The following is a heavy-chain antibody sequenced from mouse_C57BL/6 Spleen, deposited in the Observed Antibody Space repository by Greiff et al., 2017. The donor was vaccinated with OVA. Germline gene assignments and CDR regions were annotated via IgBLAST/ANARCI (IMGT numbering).Heavy chain of an antibody. J-gene: IGHJ3*01. CDR3: ASGRSEGGFAY. CDR2: IWGVGST. CDR1: GFSLTSYG. V-gene: IGHV2-6*01. Sequence: VQLVESGPGLVAPSPSLSITCTVSGFSLTSYGVDWVRQSPGKGLEWLGVIWGVGSTNYNSAPKSRLSISKDNSKSQVFLKMNSLQTDDTAMYYCASGRSEGGFAYWGQGTLVTVSA.